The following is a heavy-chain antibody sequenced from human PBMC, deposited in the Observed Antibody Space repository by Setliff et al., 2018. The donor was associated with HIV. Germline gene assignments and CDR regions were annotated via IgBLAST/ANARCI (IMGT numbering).Heavy chain of an antibody. J-gene: IGHJ6*03. D-gene: IGHD1-26*01. V-gene: IGHV1-69*13. CDR3: ARDSESSRELVGREYYYYYMDV. CDR2: IVPIFGTT. Sequence: WASVKVSCKASGGTFTSYAFSWVRQAPGQGLEWMGGIVPIFGTTNYAQKFQGRVRIIADGSTSTAYMELSGLTSEDTAVYYCARDSESSRELVGREYYYYYMDVWGKGTTVTSP. CDR1: GGTFTSYA.